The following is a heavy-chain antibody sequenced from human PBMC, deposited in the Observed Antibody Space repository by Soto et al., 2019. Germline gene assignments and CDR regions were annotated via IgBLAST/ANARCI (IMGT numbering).Heavy chain of an antibody. CDR2: IIPIFGTA. D-gene: IGHD4-17*01. V-gene: IGHV1-69*06. CDR3: AREAREYGYFYGMDV. CDR1: GGTFSSYA. J-gene: IGHJ6*02. Sequence: ASVKVSFKASGGTFSSYAISWVRQAPGQGLEWMGGIIPIFGTANYAQKFQGRVTITADTSTSTAYVEVRSLSSDDTAVYYCAREAREYGYFYGMDVWGQGTTVTVSS.